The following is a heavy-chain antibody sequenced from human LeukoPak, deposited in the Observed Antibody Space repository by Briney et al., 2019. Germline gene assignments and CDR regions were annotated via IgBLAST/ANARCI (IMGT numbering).Heavy chain of an antibody. CDR2: ISGSSGSI. D-gene: IGHD2-8*02. J-gene: IGHJ4*02. CDR1: GFTFRTYG. Sequence: GGSLRLPCAASGFTFRTYGMNWVRQALGKGLEWVSYISGSSGSIYDADSVKGRFTISRDNPKNSLYLQMNSLRDEDTAFYYCARVYCTGGMCYTGLDYWGQGTLVTVSS. CDR3: ARVYCTGGMCYTGLDY. V-gene: IGHV3-48*02.